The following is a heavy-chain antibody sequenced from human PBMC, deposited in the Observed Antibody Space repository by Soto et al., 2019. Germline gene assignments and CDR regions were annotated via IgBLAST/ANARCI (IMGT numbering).Heavy chain of an antibody. CDR3: ARTTAESSFDH. CDR1: GFTFNRYG. D-gene: IGHD1-26*01. J-gene: IGHJ4*02. CDR2: ISDSSDYT. Sequence: PGGSLRLSCEASGFTFNRYGMNWVRQAPGRGLEWVAFISDSSDYTYYGDSVKGRFSVTRDNARKSVFLQMNSLRAEDTAVYFCARTTAESSFDHWGQGTRVTFAS. V-gene: IGHV3-21*01.